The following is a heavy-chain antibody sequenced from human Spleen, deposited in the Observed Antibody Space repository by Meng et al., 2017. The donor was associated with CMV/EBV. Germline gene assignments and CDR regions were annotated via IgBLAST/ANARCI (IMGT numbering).Heavy chain of an antibody. Sequence: PSQRLAVSGAGSGGPISCADDYWSCSRQPQGKGRKWLGSIYNSGTTYYNPSLKNGVTISVDTSKNQFSLKLSSVTAADTAVYYCARAECSGGSCRNWFDHWGQGTLVTVSS. CDR2: IYNSGTT. J-gene: IGHJ5*02. CDR3: ARAECSGGSCRNWFDH. CDR1: GGPISCADDY. D-gene: IGHD2-15*01. V-gene: IGHV4-39*07.